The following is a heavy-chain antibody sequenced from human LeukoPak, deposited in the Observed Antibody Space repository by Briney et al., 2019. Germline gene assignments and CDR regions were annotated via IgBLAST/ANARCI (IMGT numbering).Heavy chain of an antibody. V-gene: IGHV3-13*01. J-gene: IGHJ3*02. CDR2: IGTGGDT. Sequence: GGSLRLSCSASGFTFRNYDMHWVRQATGKGLEWVSGIGTGGDTHYPGSVKGRFTISRENAKNSLYLQMNSLRAGDTAVYYCARAARFYGSTGAHAFDIWGQGTMVTVSS. CDR3: ARAARFYGSTGAHAFDI. CDR1: GFTFRNYD. D-gene: IGHD2-8*02.